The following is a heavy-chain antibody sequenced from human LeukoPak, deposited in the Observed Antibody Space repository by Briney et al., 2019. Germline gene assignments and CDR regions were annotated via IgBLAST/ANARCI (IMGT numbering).Heavy chain of an antibody. D-gene: IGHD3-22*01. CDR1: GFTFSSYA. Sequence: GGSLRLSCAASGFTFSSYAMSWVRQAPGKGLEWVSAISGSGGSTYYADSVKGRFTISRDNSKNTLYLQMDSLRAEDTAVYYCAKTSPYYYDSSGYEKPFDYWGQGTLVTVSS. CDR3: AKTSPYYYDSSGYEKPFDY. V-gene: IGHV3-23*01. J-gene: IGHJ4*02. CDR2: ISGSGGST.